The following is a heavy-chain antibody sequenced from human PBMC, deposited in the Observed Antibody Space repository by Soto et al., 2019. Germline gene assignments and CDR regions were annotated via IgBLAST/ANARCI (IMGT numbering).Heavy chain of an antibody. CDR1: GGSISSYY. J-gene: IGHJ5*02. CDR2: IYYSGST. D-gene: IGHD3-3*01. Sequence: SETLSLTCTVSGGSISSYYWSWIRQPPGKGLEWIGYIYYSGSTNYNPSLKSRVTISVDTSKNQFSLKLSSVAAADTAVYYCARGITIFGVVIIGFGPWGQGTLVTVSS. V-gene: IGHV4-59*01. CDR3: ARGITIFGVVIIGFGP.